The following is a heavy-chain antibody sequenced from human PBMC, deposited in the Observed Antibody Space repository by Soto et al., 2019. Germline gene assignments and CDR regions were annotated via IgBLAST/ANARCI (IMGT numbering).Heavy chain of an antibody. V-gene: IGHV3-33*01. Sequence: PGGSLRLSCAASGFTFSSYGMHWVRQAPGKGLEWVAVIWYDGSNKYYADSVKGRFTISRDNSKNTLYLQMNSLRAEDTAVYYCARDPGASGWYDYWGQGTLVTVSS. CDR1: GFTFSSYG. CDR2: IWYDGSNK. J-gene: IGHJ4*02. D-gene: IGHD6-19*01. CDR3: ARDPGASGWYDY.